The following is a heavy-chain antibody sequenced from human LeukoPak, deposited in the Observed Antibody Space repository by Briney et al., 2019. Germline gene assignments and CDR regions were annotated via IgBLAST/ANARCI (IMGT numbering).Heavy chain of an antibody. CDR3: ARDYYYDSSGYPLNPDAFDI. Sequence: GGSLRLSCAASRFSFSSYSMNWVRQAPGKGLEWVSSISSSSSYIYYADSVKGRFTISRDNAKNSLYLQMNSLRAEDTAVYYCARDYYYDSSGYPLNPDAFDIWGQGTMVTVSS. J-gene: IGHJ3*02. V-gene: IGHV3-21*01. D-gene: IGHD3-22*01. CDR1: RFSFSSYS. CDR2: ISSSSSYI.